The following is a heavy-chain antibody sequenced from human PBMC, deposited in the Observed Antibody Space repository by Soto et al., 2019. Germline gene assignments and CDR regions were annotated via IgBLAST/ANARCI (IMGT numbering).Heavy chain of an antibody. CDR1: GYTFTGYY. Sequence: ASVKVSCKASGYTFTGYYLHWVRQAPGQGLEGMGWINPNSGGTNYAQKFQGWVTRTRDRSISTAYMELSRLGSDDTDVYYCARAEIVASIQMDYWGQGTLVTVSS. J-gene: IGHJ4*02. V-gene: IGHV1-2*04. D-gene: IGHD5-12*01. CDR2: INPNSGGT. CDR3: ARAEIVASIQMDY.